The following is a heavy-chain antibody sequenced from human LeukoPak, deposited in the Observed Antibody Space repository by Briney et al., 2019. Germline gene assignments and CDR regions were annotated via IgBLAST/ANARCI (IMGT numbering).Heavy chain of an antibody. J-gene: IGHJ4*02. D-gene: IGHD6-19*01. Sequence: GESLKISCKVSGYSFTNYWIAWVRQMPGKGLEWMGIIYPGDSDTRYSPSFQGQVTISADKSISTAYLQWSTLKASDTAMYYCARQDHTSGWYSLDYWGQGTLVTVSS. CDR3: ARQDHTSGWYSLDY. V-gene: IGHV5-51*01. CDR1: GYSFTNYW. CDR2: IYPGDSDT.